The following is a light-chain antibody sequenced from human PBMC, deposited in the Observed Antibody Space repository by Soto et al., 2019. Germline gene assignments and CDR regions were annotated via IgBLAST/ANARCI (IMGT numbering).Light chain of an antibody. CDR1: QSLVSPDGNTD. CDR2: KVS. J-gene: IGKJ4*01. CDR3: MRGSHWPPT. Sequence: DVVATQSPLSLAVTLGQPASISRRSTQSLVSPDGNTDLNWFHQRPDQSPRPLIDKVSNRDSGVPDRFRGHESDTDFTLKISMVEAEDVGVYYCMRGSHWPPTFGGGTKVELK. V-gene: IGKV2-30*01.